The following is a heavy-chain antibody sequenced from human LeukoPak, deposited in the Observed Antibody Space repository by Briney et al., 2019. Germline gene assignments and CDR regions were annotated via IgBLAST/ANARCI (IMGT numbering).Heavy chain of an antibody. CDR3: AGEPLVATTTLDY. CDR2: INTGNGNT. Sequence: ASVKVSCKASGYTFTSYAMHWVRQAPGQRLGWMAWINTGNGNTKYSQKFQGRVTITRDTSASTAYMELSSLRPEDTALYYCAGEPLVATTTLDYWGQGTLVTVSS. CDR1: GYTFTSYA. V-gene: IGHV1-3*04. J-gene: IGHJ4*02. D-gene: IGHD5-12*01.